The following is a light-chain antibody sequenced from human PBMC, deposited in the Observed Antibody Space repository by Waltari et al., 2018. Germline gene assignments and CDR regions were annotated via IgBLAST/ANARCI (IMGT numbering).Light chain of an antibody. V-gene: IGLV2-14*01. CDR2: EVS. Sequence: QSALTQPASLSGSPGQSITISCTGTSRDVGNYKYVPWYQQHPGKVPKVIIYEVSNRPAGISSSFSGSKSGNTASLTTSGLQADDEADYYCASYTTSDTIVFGTGTGVTVL. CDR3: ASYTTSDTIV. CDR1: SRDVGNYKY. J-gene: IGLJ1*01.